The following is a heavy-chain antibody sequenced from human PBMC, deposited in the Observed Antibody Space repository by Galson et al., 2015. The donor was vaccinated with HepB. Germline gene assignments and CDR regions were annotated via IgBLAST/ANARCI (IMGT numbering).Heavy chain of an antibody. J-gene: IGHJ4*02. CDR2: INSDGSST. D-gene: IGHD3-22*01. CDR1: GFTFSSYR. CDR3: ARDYYDSSGRRGGLADY. V-gene: IGHV3-74*01. Sequence: SLRLSCAASGFTFSSYRMHWVRQAPGKGLVWVSRINSDGSSTSYADSVKGRFAISRGNAKDTVYLQMNSLRAEDAAVYYCARDYYDSSGRRGGLADYWGQGTLVTVSS.